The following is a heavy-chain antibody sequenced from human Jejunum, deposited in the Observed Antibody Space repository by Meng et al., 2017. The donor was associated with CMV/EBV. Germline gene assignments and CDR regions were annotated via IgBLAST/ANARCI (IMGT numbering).Heavy chain of an antibody. V-gene: IGHV3-23*01. D-gene: IGHD1-7*01. J-gene: IGHJ5*02. CDR3: AKDENSNYVRWFDP. CDR1: GFTFRPYT. CDR2: ISGSGGST. Sequence: GFTFRPYTMNWVRQAPGKGLEWVSAISGSGGSTYYADSVKGRFTISRDNSKSTLYLQLNSLSAGDTAVYYCAKDENSNYVRWFDPWGQGTLGTVSS.